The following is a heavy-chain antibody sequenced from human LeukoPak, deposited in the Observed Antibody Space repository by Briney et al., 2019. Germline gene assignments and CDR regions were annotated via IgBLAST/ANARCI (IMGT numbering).Heavy chain of an antibody. J-gene: IGHJ6*02. CDR3: ARDQYYYDSSCYYPKFAAYGMDV. CDR1: GFTFSIYG. D-gene: IGHD3-22*01. V-gene: IGHV3-7*01. CDR2: IKQDGSEK. Sequence: GGSLRLSCAASGFTFSIYGMNWVRQAPGKGLEWVANIKQDGSEKYYVDSVKGRFTISRDNAKNSLYLQMNSLRAEDTAVYYCARDQYYYDSSCYYPKFAAYGMDVWGQGTKVNVSS.